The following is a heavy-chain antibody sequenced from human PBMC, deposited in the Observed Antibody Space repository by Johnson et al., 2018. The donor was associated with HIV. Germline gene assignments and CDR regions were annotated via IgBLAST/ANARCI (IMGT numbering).Heavy chain of an antibody. Sequence: VQLVESGGGVVQPGRSLRLSCAASGSTVSSNYMSWVRQAPGKGLEWVSVIYSGGSTYYADSVKGRFTISRDNYKNTLYLNMNNLTVEDTAVYHCAKGYYDSSFGLDLWGQGTMVIVSS. D-gene: IGHD3-3*01. V-gene: IGHV3-66*01. CDR3: AKGYYDSSFGLDL. CDR1: GSTVSSNY. J-gene: IGHJ3*01. CDR2: IYSGGST.